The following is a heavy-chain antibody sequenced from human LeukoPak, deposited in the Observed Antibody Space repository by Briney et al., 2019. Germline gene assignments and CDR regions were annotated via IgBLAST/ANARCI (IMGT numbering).Heavy chain of an antibody. CDR2: IIPIFGTA. J-gene: IGHJ4*02. Sequence: AASVKVSCKASGYTFTSYAISWVRQAPGQGLEWMGGIIPIFGTANYAQKFQGRVTITTDESTSTAYMELSSLRSEDTAVYYCARDLGSADFDYWGQGTLVTVSS. V-gene: IGHV1-69*05. CDR3: ARDLGSADFDY. CDR1: GYTFTSYA.